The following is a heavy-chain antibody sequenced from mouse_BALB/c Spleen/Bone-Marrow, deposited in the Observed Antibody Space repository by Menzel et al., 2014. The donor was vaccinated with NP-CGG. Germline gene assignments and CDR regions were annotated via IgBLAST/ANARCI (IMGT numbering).Heavy chain of an antibody. V-gene: IGHV2-9*02. CDR2: IWAGGST. CDR3: ARKDYGSRGGYFDV. Sequence: VHLVESGPGLVAPSQSLSITCTVSGFSLTNYGVHWVRQPPGKGLEWLGLIWAGGSTNYNSALMSRLSISKDNSKSLVFLKMNSLQTDDTAMYYCARKDYGSRGGYFDVWGAGTTVTVSS. CDR1: GFSLTNYG. J-gene: IGHJ1*01. D-gene: IGHD1-1*01.